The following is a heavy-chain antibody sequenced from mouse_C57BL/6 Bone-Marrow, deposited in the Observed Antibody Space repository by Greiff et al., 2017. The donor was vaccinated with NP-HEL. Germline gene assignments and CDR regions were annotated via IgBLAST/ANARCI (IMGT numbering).Heavy chain of an antibody. V-gene: IGHV1-75*01. D-gene: IGHD1-1*01. J-gene: IGHJ4*01. CDR2: IFPGSGST. CDR3: ALFTTVVPLYYYAMDY. CDR1: AYTFTDYY. Sequence: QVQLQQSGPELVKPGASVKISCKASAYTFTDYYINWVKQRPGQGLEWIGWIFPGSGSTYYNEKFKGKATLTVDKSSSTAYMLLSSLTSEDSAVYFCALFTTVVPLYYYAMDYWGQGTSVTVSS.